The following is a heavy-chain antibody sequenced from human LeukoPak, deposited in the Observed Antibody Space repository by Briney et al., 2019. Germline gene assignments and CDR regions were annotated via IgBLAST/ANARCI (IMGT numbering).Heavy chain of an antibody. J-gene: IGHJ4*02. D-gene: IGHD3-10*01. CDR2: IGGSGGST. CDR3: AKDFGRNLGGPGY. CDR1: GLTFSSYA. Sequence: GGSLRLSCAASGLTFSSYAMSWVRQAPGKGLEWVSAIGGSGGSTYYADSVKGRFAISRDNSKSTLYLQMNSLRAEDTAVYYCAKDFGRNLGGPGYWGRGTLVTVSS. V-gene: IGHV3-23*01.